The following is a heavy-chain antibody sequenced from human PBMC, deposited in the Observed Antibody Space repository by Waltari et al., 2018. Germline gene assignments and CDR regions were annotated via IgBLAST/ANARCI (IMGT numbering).Heavy chain of an antibody. CDR1: GFTFSSYA. CDR3: ARDHSSSWYVGPYYFDY. V-gene: IGHV3-30*01. J-gene: IGHJ4*02. CDR2: ISYDGSNK. D-gene: IGHD6-13*01. Sequence: QVQLVESGGGVVQPGRSLRLSCAASGFTFSSYAMHWVRQAPGKGLEWVAVISYDGSNKYYADSVKGRFTISRDNSKNTLYLQMNSLRAEDTAVYYCARDHSSSWYVGPYYFDYWGQGTLVTVSS.